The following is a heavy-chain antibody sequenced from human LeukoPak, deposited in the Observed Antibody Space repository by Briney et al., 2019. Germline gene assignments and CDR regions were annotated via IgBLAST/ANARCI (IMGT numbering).Heavy chain of an antibody. J-gene: IGHJ4*02. CDR2: ITPNSGVT. D-gene: IGHD6-19*01. CDR1: GYTFTDYY. Sequence: ASVRVSCRASGYTFTDYYIHWVRQAPGQGLEWMGRITPNSGVTNYAQKFQGRVTMTRDTSISTAYMELSRLEFDDTAVYFCAREQRLADWGQGTLVTVSP. V-gene: IGHV1-2*06. CDR3: AREQRLAD.